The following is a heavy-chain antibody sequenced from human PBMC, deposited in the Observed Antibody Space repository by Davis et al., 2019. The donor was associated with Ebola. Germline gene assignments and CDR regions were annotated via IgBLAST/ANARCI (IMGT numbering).Heavy chain of an antibody. CDR2: ISGSGGRT. CDR1: GFTFSNYA. D-gene: IGHD6-6*01. J-gene: IGHJ6*02. V-gene: IGHV3-23*01. CDR3: AKGREAARTPSHYYYYGMDV. Sequence: GGSLRLSCAASGFTFSNYAMSWVRQAPGKGLEWVSAISGSGGRTDYADSVKGRFTISRDNSKNTLYLQMNSLRAEDTAVYYCAKGREAARTPSHYYYYGMDVWGQGTTVTVSS.